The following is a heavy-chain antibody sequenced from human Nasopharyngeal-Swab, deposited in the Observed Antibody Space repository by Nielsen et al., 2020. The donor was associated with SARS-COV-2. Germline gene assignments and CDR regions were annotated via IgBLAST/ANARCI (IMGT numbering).Heavy chain of an antibody. D-gene: IGHD3-3*01. J-gene: IGHJ6*02. Sequence: SVNVSCKPSGYTFTSYYMLWVRQAPGQGREGMGILNPSGCSTSYAQKFQGRVTMTRDTSTSTVYMELSSLRSEDTAVYYYARDDDFWSGYYYGMDVWGQGTTVTVSS. CDR3: ARDDDFWSGYYYGMDV. CDR2: LNPSGCST. V-gene: IGHV1-46*01. CDR1: GYTFTSYY.